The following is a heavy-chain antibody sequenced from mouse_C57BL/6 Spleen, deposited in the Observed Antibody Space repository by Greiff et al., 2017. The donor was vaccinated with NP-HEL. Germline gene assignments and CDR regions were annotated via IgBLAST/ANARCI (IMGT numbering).Heavy chain of an antibody. J-gene: IGHJ1*03. CDR1: GYTFTSYW. V-gene: IGHV1-69*01. Sequence: QVQLQQPGAELVMPGASVKLSCKASGYTFTSYWMHWVKQRPGQGLEWIGEIDPSDSYTNYNQKFKGKSTLTVDKSSSTAYMQLSSLTSEDSAVYYCARPYYGSSYGDWYFDVWGTGTTVTVSS. D-gene: IGHD1-1*01. CDR2: IDPSDSYT. CDR3: ARPYYGSSYGDWYFDV.